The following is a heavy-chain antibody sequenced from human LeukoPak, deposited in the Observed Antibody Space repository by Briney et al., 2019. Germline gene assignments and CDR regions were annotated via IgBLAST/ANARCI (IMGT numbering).Heavy chain of an antibody. D-gene: IGHD6-6*01. Sequence: ASVKVSCEASGGTFSSYAISWVRQAPGQGPEWMGGIIAIFGTANYAQKFQGRVTITTDESTSTAYMELSSLRSEDTAVYYCASGFYSSSSLYYYMDVWGKGTTVTVSS. CDR1: GGTFSSYA. J-gene: IGHJ6*03. V-gene: IGHV1-69*05. CDR3: ASGFYSSSSLYYYMDV. CDR2: IIAIFGTA.